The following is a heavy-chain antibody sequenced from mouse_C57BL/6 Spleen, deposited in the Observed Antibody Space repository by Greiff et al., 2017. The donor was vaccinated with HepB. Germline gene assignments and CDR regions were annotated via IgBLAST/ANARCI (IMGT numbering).Heavy chain of an antibody. CDR1: GYTFTSYW. Sequence: VQLQQPGAELVMPGASVKLSCKASGYTFTSYWMHWVKQRPGQGLEWIGEIDPSDSYTNYNQKFKGKSTLTVDKSSSTAYMQLSSLTSEDSAVYDCARRSITTVVAPYFGYWGQGTTLTVSS. J-gene: IGHJ2*01. CDR3: ARRSITTVVAPYFGY. CDR2: IDPSDSYT. V-gene: IGHV1-69*01. D-gene: IGHD1-1*01.